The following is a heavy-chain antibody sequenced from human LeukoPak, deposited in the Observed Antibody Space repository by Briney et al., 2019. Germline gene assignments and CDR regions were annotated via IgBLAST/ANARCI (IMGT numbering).Heavy chain of an antibody. Sequence: SETLSLTCTVSGGSISSSSYYWGWLRQPPGKGLEWLGSIYYSGSTYYNPSLKSRVTISVDTSKNQFSLKLSSVTAADTAVYYCARVVAAAGRVWFDPWGQGTLVTVSS. D-gene: IGHD6-13*01. J-gene: IGHJ5*02. CDR1: GGSISSSSYY. CDR3: ARVVAAAGRVWFDP. CDR2: IYYSGST. V-gene: IGHV4-39*07.